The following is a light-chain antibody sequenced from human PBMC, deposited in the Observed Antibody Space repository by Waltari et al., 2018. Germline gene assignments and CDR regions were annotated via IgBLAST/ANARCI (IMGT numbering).Light chain of an antibody. CDR3: QQTFSTQTT. Sequence: DIQMTQSPSSLSASVGDRVTITCRASQTISSYLNWYQQKPGKAPKFLIYAASSLRSGVPSRFSGSRSGTEFTLTISSLQPEDVATYYCQQTFSTQTTFGQGTRLELK. J-gene: IGKJ5*01. CDR2: AAS. CDR1: QTISSY. V-gene: IGKV1-39*01.